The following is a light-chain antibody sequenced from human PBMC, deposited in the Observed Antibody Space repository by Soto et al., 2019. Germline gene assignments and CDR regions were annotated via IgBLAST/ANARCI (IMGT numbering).Light chain of an antibody. V-gene: IGKV1-39*01. Sequence: DIQMTQSPSSLSASVGGRVTITCGASQSISSYLNWYQQKPGKAPKLLIYAASSLQSGVPSRFSGSGSATDFTLTISSLQHEDFATYYCQQSYSTLWTFGQGTKVDIK. CDR1: QSISSY. CDR3: QQSYSTLWT. J-gene: IGKJ1*01. CDR2: AAS.